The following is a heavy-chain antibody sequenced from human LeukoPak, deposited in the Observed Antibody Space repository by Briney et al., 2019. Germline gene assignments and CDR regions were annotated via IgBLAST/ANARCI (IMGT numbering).Heavy chain of an antibody. D-gene: IGHD3-22*01. Sequence: ASVKVSCKASGYTFTSYYMHWVRQAPGQGLEWMGIINPSGGSTSYAQKFQGRVTMTRDMSTSTVYMELSSLRSEDTAVYYCARGTRGSSGYSYYYYYYYMDVWGKGTTVTISS. J-gene: IGHJ6*03. V-gene: IGHV1-46*01. CDR3: ARGTRGSSGYSYYYYYYYMDV. CDR1: GYTFTSYY. CDR2: INPSGGST.